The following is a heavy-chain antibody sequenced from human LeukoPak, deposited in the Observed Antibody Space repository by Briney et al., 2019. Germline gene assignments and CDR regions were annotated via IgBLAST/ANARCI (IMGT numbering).Heavy chain of an antibody. CDR1: GFIFSSYG. Sequence: GGSLRLSCAASGFIFSSYGMHWVRQAPGKGLEWVAFIRYDGSKKYYADSVKGRFTISRDNSKNTLYLQMNSLRAEDTAVYYCARVIAAAGGYFQHWGQGTLVTVSS. D-gene: IGHD6-13*01. V-gene: IGHV3-30*02. CDR3: ARVIAAAGGYFQH. CDR2: IRYDGSKK. J-gene: IGHJ1*01.